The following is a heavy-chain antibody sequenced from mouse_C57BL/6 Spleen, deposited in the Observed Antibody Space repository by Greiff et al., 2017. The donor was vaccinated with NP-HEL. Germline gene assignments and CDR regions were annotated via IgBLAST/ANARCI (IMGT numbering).Heavy chain of an antibody. CDR1: GYAFSSYW. CDR3: ARSRDFDLFAY. Sequence: VQLVESGAELVKPGASVKISCKASGYAFSSYWMNWVQQRPGKGLEWIGQIYPGDGDTNYNGTFKGKAILTADKYSSTAYMQLSSLTSEDDAVYCCARSRDFDLFAYWGQGTLVTVSA. CDR2: IYPGDGDT. J-gene: IGHJ3*01. V-gene: IGHV1-80*01.